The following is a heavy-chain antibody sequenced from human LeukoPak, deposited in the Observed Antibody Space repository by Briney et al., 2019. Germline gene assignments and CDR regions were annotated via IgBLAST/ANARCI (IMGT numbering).Heavy chain of an antibody. CDR1: GFTFGDYA. J-gene: IGHJ6*02. D-gene: IGHD6-13*01. CDR3: TRVMVGSSWYREEYYYGMDV. Sequence: GGSLRLSCTASGFTFGDYAMSWVRQAPGKGLEWVGFIKSKAYGGTTEYAASVKGRFTISRDDSKSIAYLQMNSLKTEDTAVYYYTRVMVGSSWYREEYYYGMDVWGQGTTVTVSS. V-gene: IGHV3-49*04. CDR2: IKSKAYGGTT.